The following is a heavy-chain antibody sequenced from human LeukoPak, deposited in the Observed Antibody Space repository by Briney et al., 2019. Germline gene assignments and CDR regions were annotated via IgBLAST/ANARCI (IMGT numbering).Heavy chain of an antibody. D-gene: IGHD1-26*01. Sequence: ASVKVSCKASGYTFTSYGISWVRQAPGQGLEWMGWISAYNGNTNYAQKLQGRVTMTTDTSTSTAYMELRSLRSDDTAVYYCARTYYSLGATIYYYYGMDVWGQGTTVTVSS. CDR3: ARTYYSLGATIYYYYGMDV. V-gene: IGHV1-18*01. CDR2: ISAYNGNT. CDR1: GYTFTSYG. J-gene: IGHJ6*02.